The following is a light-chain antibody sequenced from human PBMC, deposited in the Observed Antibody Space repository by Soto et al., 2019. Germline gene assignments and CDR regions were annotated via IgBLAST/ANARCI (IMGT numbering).Light chain of an antibody. CDR1: QSVSSNY. Sequence: EIVLTQSPGTLSLSPGERATLSCRASQSVSSNYLAWSQQKPGQAPRLLIYVASSRATGIPDRFSGSGSGTDFTLTISRLEPEDFALYYCQQFGSSPPTWTFGQGTKVEIK. V-gene: IGKV3-20*01. J-gene: IGKJ1*01. CDR2: VAS. CDR3: QQFGSSPPTWT.